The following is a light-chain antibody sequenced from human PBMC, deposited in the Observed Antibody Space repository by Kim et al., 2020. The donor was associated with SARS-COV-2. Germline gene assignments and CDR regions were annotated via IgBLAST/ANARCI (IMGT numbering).Light chain of an antibody. CDR2: SYN. CDR3: AAWDDSLNWV. J-gene: IGLJ3*02. CDR1: RSNSGSNT. Sequence: PGQTAIPSFAASRSNSGSNTVIWYQQPPGAAPKLPIDSYNQRPSGVPDRFSGSRSGTSASLAISGLKSEDEADYYCAAWDDSLNWVFGGGTQLTVL. V-gene: IGLV1-44*01.